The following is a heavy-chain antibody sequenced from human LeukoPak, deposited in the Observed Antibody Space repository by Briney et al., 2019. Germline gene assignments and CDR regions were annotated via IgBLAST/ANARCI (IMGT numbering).Heavy chain of an antibody. CDR1: GGSFSGCY. Sequence: SETLSLTCAVYGGSFSGCYWSWIRQPPGKGLEWIGEINHSGSTNYNPSLKSRVTISVDTSKNQFSLKLSSVTAADTAVYYCARLRIAAAVPDYWGQGTLVTVSS. CDR2: INHSGST. CDR3: ARLRIAAAVPDY. J-gene: IGHJ4*02. V-gene: IGHV4-34*01. D-gene: IGHD6-13*01.